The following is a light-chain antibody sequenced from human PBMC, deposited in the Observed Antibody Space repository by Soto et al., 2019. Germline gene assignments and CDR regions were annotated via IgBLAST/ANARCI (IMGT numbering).Light chain of an antibody. CDR1: SSNIGAGYD. CDR3: QSYDSSVSKVV. V-gene: IGLV1-40*01. Sequence: QSVLTQPPSVSGAAGQRVTISCTGSSSNIGAGYDVHWYQQLPGTAPKLLIYGNNNRPSGVPDRFSGSKSGTSASLAITGLQAEDEADYYCQSYDSSVSKVVFGGGTKLTVL. CDR2: GNN. J-gene: IGLJ2*01.